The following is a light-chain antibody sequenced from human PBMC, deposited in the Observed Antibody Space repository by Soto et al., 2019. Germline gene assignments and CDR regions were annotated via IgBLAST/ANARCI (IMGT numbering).Light chain of an antibody. CDR1: QSVGNN. J-gene: IGKJ3*01. Sequence: EIVMTQSPATLSVSPGERATLSCRASQSVGNNVAWYQQKPGQAPRLLIHGTSTRATGIPARFSGSGSGTEFSLTISSLQSEDFAVYSCQQYNNWPITFGPGTKVDIK. V-gene: IGKV3-15*01. CDR3: QQYNNWPIT. CDR2: GTS.